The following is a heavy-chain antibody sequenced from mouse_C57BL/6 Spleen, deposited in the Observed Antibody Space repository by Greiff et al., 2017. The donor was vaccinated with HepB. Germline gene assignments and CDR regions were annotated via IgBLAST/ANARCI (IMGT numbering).Heavy chain of an antibody. J-gene: IGHJ4*01. D-gene: IGHD2-4*01. Sequence: QVQLQQSGAEPARPGASVKLSCKASGYTFTSYGISWVKQRTGQGLEWIGEIYPRSGNTYYNEKFKGKATLTADKSSSTAYMELRSLTSEDSAVYFCARDDYDAFYYAMDYWGQGTSVTVSS. CDR1: GYTFTSYG. V-gene: IGHV1-81*01. CDR2: IYPRSGNT. CDR3: ARDDYDAFYYAMDY.